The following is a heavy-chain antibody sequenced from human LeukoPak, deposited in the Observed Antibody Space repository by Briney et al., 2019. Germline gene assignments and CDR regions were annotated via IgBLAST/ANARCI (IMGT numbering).Heavy chain of an antibody. V-gene: IGHV3-43D*03. CDR1: GFTFDDYA. CDR2: ISWDGGST. Sequence: GGSLRLSCAASGFTFDDYAMHWVRQAPGKGLEWVSLISWDGGSTYYADSVKGRFTISRDNSKNSLYLQMNSLRAEDTALYYCARGLRWAPNFDYWGQGTLVTVSS. J-gene: IGHJ4*02. D-gene: IGHD1-26*01. CDR3: ARGLRWAPNFDY.